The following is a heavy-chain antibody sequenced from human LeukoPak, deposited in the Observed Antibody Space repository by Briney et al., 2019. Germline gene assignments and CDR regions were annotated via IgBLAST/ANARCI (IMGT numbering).Heavy chain of an antibody. J-gene: IGHJ4*02. CDR2: INPNSGGT. CDR3: ARDPGELLPIDY. CDR1: GYTFTGYY. D-gene: IGHD1-26*01. Sequence: ASVKVSCNASGYTFTGYYMHWVRQAPGQGLEWMGWINPNSGGTNYAQKFQGRVTMTRDTSISTAYMELSRLRSDDTAVYYCARDPGELLPIDYWGQGTLVTVSS. V-gene: IGHV1-2*02.